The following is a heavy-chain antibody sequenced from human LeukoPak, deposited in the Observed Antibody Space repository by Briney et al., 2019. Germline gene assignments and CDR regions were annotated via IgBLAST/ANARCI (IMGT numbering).Heavy chain of an antibody. CDR3: ASLVYSSSSGFDY. J-gene: IGHJ4*02. Sequence: ASVKVSCKASGYTFTSYYMHWVRQAPGQGLEWMGIINPSGGSTSYAQKFQGRVTMTRDTSTSTVYMDLSTLRSEATAVYYCASLVYSSSSGFDYWGQGTLVTVSS. V-gene: IGHV1-46*03. D-gene: IGHD6-6*01. CDR2: INPSGGST. CDR1: GYTFTSYY.